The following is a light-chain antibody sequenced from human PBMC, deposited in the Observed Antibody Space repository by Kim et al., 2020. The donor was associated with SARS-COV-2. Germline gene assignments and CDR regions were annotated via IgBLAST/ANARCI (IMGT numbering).Light chain of an antibody. CDR2: AAS. J-gene: IGKJ4*01. Sequence: DIQMTQSPSSLSASVGDRVTITCRASQGMSSYLAWYQQKPGKVPKLLIYAASTLQSGVPSSFSGSGSGTDFTLTISSLQPEDFATYYCQRCDRSPLTFGVGTKVEIK. V-gene: IGKV1-27*01. CDR3: QRCDRSPLT. CDR1: QGMSSY.